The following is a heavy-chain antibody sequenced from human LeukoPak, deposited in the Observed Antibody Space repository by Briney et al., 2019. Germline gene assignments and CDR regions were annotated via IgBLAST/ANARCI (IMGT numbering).Heavy chain of an antibody. CDR2: INHSGST. CDR1: GGSFSGYY. J-gene: IGHJ5*02. Sequence: SETLSLTCAVYGGSFSGYYWSWIRQPPGKGLEWIGEINHSGSTNYNPSLKSRVTISVDTSKNQFPLKLSSVTAADTAVYYCARGHYYYDSSGYYGGNWFDPWGQGTLVTVSS. D-gene: IGHD3-22*01. V-gene: IGHV4-34*01. CDR3: ARGHYYYDSSGYYGGNWFDP.